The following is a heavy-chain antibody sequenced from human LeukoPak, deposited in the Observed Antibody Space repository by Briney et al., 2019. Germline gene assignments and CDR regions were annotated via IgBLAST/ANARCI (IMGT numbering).Heavy chain of an antibody. Sequence: SETLSLTCTVSGGSISSGDYYWSWIRQPPGKGLEWIGSIYYSGSTYYNPSLKSRVTISVDTSKNQFSLKLSSVTAADTAVYYCARADSSGYDNWFDPWGQGTLVTVSS. CDR2: IYYSGST. CDR1: GGSISSGDYY. J-gene: IGHJ5*02. CDR3: ARADSSGYDNWFDP. D-gene: IGHD3-22*01. V-gene: IGHV4-39*01.